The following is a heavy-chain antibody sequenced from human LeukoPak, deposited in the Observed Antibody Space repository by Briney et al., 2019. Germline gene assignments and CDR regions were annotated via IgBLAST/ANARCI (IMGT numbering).Heavy chain of an antibody. CDR1: GGSISSSSYY. V-gene: IGHV4-39*07. D-gene: IGHD5-18*01. J-gene: IGHJ4*02. CDR2: IYYSGST. CDR3: ARDRRGYSYSDY. Sequence: SETLSFTCTVSGGSISSSSYYWGWIRQPPGKGLEWIGSIYYSGSTYYNPSLKSRVTISVDTSKNQFSLKLSSVTAADTAVYYCARDRRGYSYSDYWGQGTLVTVSS.